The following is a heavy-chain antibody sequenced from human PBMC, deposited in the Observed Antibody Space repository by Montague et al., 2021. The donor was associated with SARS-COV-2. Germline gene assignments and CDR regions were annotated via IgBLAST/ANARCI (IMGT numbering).Heavy chain of an antibody. CDR3: ARPWGQWLLWGYYFDY. J-gene: IGHJ4*02. CDR2: IYYSGXT. Sequence: SETLSLTCTVSGGSISSSSYYWGWLRQPPGKGLEWIRSIYYSGXTXYXXXXKXRVTISVDTSKNQFSLKLSSVTAADTAVYYCARPWGQWLLWGYYFDYWGQGTLVTVSS. V-gene: IGHV4-39*01. CDR1: GGSISSSSYY. D-gene: IGHD6-19*01.